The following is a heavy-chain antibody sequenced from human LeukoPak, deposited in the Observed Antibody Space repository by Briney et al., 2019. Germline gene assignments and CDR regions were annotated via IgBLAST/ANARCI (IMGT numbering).Heavy chain of an antibody. Sequence: ASVKVSCKASGYTFTSYDINWVRQATGQGLEWMGWMNPNSGNTGYAQKFQGRVTMTTDTSTGTAYMELRSLRSDDTAVYYCARPMYSSSTNFDYWGQGTLVTVSS. CDR2: MNPNSGNT. CDR1: GYTFTSYD. V-gene: IGHV1-8*01. D-gene: IGHD6-6*01. CDR3: ARPMYSSSTNFDY. J-gene: IGHJ4*02.